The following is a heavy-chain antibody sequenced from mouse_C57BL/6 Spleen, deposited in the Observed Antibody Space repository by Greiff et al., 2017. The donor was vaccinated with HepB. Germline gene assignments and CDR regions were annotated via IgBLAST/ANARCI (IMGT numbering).Heavy chain of an antibody. CDR2: INYDGSST. Sequence: EVMLVESEGGLVQPGSSMKLSCTASGFTFSDYYMAWVRQVPEKGLEWVANINYDGSSTYYLDSLKSRFIISRDNAKNILYLQMSSLKSEDTATYDCAISLRGWNAMDYWGEGTSVTVSS. CDR1: GFTFSDYY. V-gene: IGHV5-16*01. J-gene: IGHJ4*01. CDR3: AISLRGWNAMDY. D-gene: IGHD1-1*02.